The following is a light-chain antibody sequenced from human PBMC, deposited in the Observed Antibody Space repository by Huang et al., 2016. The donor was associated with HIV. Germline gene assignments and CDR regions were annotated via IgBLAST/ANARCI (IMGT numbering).Light chain of an antibody. V-gene: IGKV3-20*01. CDR3: QQFGSSPPYS. J-gene: IGKJ2*03. CDR1: QTVTNNY. CDR2: GAS. Sequence: IVLTQSPDTLSLSPGERATLSCRASQTVTNNYLAWYQQRPGQAPRLLIYGASTRATCSPDRFSGSGSGTDFTLTISRLEPKDFVVYYCQQFGSSPPYSFGQGTKLEIK.